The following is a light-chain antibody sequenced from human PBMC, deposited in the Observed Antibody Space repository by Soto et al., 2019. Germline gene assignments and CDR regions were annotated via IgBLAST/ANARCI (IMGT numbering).Light chain of an antibody. Sequence: EIVLTQSPGTLSLSPGERATLSCRASQPLASTFLAWYQQKPGQAPRLLIHSASSRATGIPGRFGGSGSGTDFTLTISRLEPEDFAIYYCQQYRRSPRTFGQGTRVEI. J-gene: IGKJ1*01. V-gene: IGKV3-20*01. CDR3: QQYRRSPRT. CDR1: QPLASTF. CDR2: SAS.